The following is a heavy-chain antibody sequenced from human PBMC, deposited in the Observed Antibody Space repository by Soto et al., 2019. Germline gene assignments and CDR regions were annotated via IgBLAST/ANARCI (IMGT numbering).Heavy chain of an antibody. CDR1: GGSISSGGYY. CDR3: ARVPHYDILTGYYPFDY. V-gene: IGHV4-31*03. CDR2: IYYSGST. D-gene: IGHD3-9*01. J-gene: IGHJ4*02. Sequence: QVQLQESGPGLVKPSQTLSLTCTVSGGSISSGGYYWSWIRQHPGKGLAWIGYIYYSGSTYYNPSLKSRVTISVDTSKNQFSLKQSSVTAADTAVYYCARVPHYDILTGYYPFDYWGQGTLVTVSS.